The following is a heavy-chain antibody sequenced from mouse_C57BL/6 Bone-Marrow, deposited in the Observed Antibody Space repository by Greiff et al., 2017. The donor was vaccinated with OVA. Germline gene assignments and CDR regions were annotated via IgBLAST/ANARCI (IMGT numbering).Heavy chain of an antibody. CDR3: ARRGLFYAMDY. CDR2: INPSSGYT. CDR1: GYTFTSYT. J-gene: IGHJ4*01. Sequence: VKLQESGAELARPGASVKMSCKASGYTFTSYTMHWVKQRPGQGLEWIGYINPSSGYTKYNQKFKDKATLTADKSSSTAYMQLSSLTSEDSAVYYCARRGLFYAMDYWGQGTSVTVSS. V-gene: IGHV1-4*01. D-gene: IGHD3-3*01.